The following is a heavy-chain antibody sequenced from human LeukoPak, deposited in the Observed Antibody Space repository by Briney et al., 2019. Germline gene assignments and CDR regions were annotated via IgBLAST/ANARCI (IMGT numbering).Heavy chain of an antibody. D-gene: IGHD3-10*01. CDR1: GYTFTSYG. Sequence: ASVKVSCKASGYTFTSYGINWVRQAPGQGLEWMGIINPTGDATTYAQKFQGRVTMTWDMSTSTDYMELSGLTAEDTAVYFCARDNSVRDTARWFDPWGQGTLVTVSS. CDR2: INPTGDAT. V-gene: IGHV1-46*01. CDR3: ARDNSVRDTARWFDP. J-gene: IGHJ5*02.